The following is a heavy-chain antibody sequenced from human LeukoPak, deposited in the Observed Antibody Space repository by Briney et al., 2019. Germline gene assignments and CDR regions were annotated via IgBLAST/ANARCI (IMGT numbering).Heavy chain of an antibody. CDR1: GFTFSSAW. CDR2: IKSKTDGGTT. CDR3: TTDWPGEQISGGIDY. J-gene: IGHJ4*02. D-gene: IGHD1/OR15-1a*01. Sequence: PGGSLRLSCAASGFTFSSAWMNWVRQTPGKGLEWVGRIKSKTDGGTTDFAAPVKVRFTISRDDSKSTLYLQMNSLKTEDTAVYYCTTDWPGEQISGGIDYWSRGTLVTVSS. V-gene: IGHV3-15*01.